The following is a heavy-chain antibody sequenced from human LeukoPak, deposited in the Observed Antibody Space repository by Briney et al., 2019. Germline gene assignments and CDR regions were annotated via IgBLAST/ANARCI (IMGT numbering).Heavy chain of an antibody. CDR2: ISGSGGNT. J-gene: IGHJ4*02. V-gene: IGHV3-23*01. D-gene: IGHD6-19*01. Sequence: GSLRLSCAASGFTFSSYAMNWVRQAPGKGLEWVSAISGSGGNTYYADSVKGRFTISRDNSKNTLYLQMNSLRAEDTAVYYCAKDVGSGWAANYFDSWGQGTLVTVSS. CDR3: AKDVGSGWAANYFDS. CDR1: GFTFSSYA.